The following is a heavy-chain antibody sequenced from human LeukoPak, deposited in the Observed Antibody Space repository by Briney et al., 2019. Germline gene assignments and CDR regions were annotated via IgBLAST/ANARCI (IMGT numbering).Heavy chain of an antibody. CDR3: ARDPSGSYSDWFDP. J-gene: IGHJ5*02. CDR2: INCNTGGT. V-gene: IGHV1-2*02. Sequence: ASVKVSCKASGGTFSSYAISWVRQAPGQGLEWMGWINCNTGGTNYVQKFQGRLTMTRDTSISTAYMELSSLRSDDTAVYYCARDPSGSYSDWFDPWGQGTLVTVSS. D-gene: IGHD1-26*01. CDR1: GGTFSSYA.